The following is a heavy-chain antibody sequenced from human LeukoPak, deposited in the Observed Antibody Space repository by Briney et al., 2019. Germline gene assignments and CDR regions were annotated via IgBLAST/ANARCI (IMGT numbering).Heavy chain of an antibody. CDR1: GYSISSGYY. CDR3: ARGSRTIFGVVIIRNWFDP. V-gene: IGHV4-38-2*02. J-gene: IGHJ5*02. Sequence: SETLSLTCTVSGYSISSGYYWGWIRQPPGKGLEWIGEINHSGSTNYNPSLKSRVTISVDTSKNQFSLKLSSVTAADTAVYYCARGSRTIFGVVIIRNWFDPWGQGTLVTVSS. D-gene: IGHD3-3*01. CDR2: INHSGST.